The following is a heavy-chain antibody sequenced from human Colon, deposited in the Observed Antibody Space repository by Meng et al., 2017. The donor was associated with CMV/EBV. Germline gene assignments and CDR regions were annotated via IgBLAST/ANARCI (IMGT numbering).Heavy chain of an antibody. CDR3: ARPRRVGANRDYDS. D-gene: IGHD1-26*01. Sequence: ESLKISCVASGFTFDDYGMGWVRQAPGKGLEWIGEINHSGSLNYNASLKSRVIMSVDTSKNQFSLNLKSVTAADTAMYYCARPRRVGANRDYDSWGQGTLVTVSS. CDR2: INHSGSL. CDR1: GFTFDDYG. J-gene: IGHJ5*01. V-gene: IGHV4-34*01.